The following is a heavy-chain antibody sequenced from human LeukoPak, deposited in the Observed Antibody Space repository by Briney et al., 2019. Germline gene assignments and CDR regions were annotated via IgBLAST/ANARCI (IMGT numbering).Heavy chain of an antibody. V-gene: IGHV3-7*01. J-gene: IGHJ6*02. CDR3: ATYTHWVAGDV. CDR1: GLTFSDSW. D-gene: IGHD3-16*01. CDR2: MNQDGSAK. Sequence: PGGSLRLSCAASGLTFSDSWMSWVRQAPGKGLEWVADMNQDGSAKGNVDSVKGRFTISRDNARSSLYLQMSSLRPEDTAVYYCATYTHWVAGDVWGQGTTVTVSS.